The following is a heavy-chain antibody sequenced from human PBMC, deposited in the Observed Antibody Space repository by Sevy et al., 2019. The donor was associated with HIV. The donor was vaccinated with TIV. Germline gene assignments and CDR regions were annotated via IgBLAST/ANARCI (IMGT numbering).Heavy chain of an antibody. V-gene: IGHV1-2*02. D-gene: IGHD3-3*01. CDR3: ARGKREEWLLYLDN. CDR2: IYPNGGDT. CDR1: GYTFAAYY. J-gene: IGHJ4*02. Sequence: ASVKVSCKTSGYTFAAYYIHWVRQAPGQGLEWLGWIYPNGGDTTSAQKFQGRVTVTMSTSINTVYMELTRLRSDDTAVYYCARGKREEWLLYLDNWGPGTLVTVSS.